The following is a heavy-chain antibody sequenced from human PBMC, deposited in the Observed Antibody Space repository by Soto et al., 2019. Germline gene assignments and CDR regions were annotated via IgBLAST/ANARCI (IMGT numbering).Heavy chain of an antibody. Sequence: QVQLVESGGGVVQPGRSLRLSCAASGFTFSSYGMHWVRQAPGKGLEWVAVIWYDGSNKYYADSVKGRFTISRDNSKNTLYLQMNSRRAEDTAVYYCARDRGGGYCTNGVCPFDYWGQGTLVTVSS. J-gene: IGHJ4*02. CDR3: ARDRGGGYCTNGVCPFDY. D-gene: IGHD2-8*01. CDR2: IWYDGSNK. CDR1: GFTFSSYG. V-gene: IGHV3-33*01.